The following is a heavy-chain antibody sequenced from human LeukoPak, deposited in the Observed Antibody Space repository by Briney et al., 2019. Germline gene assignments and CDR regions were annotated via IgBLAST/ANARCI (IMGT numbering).Heavy chain of an antibody. Sequence: ASVKVSCKTSGHTFTNYGISWVRQALGQGLEWMGWISPYNGNTNYAQKLQGRVTMTTDTSTSTAYMELRSLRSDDTAMYYCARDYNYYGMDVWGQGTTVTVSS. V-gene: IGHV1-18*01. D-gene: IGHD3-10*01. CDR3: ARDYNYYGMDV. CDR1: GHTFTNYG. CDR2: ISPYNGNT. J-gene: IGHJ6*02.